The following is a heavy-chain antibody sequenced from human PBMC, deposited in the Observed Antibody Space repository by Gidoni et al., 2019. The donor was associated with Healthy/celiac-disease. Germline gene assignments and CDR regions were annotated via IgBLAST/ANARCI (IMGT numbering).Heavy chain of an antibody. CDR2: ISPSFDIA. D-gene: IGHD3-10*01. V-gene: IGHV1-69*01. CDR1: GVTFSNYA. J-gene: IGHJ3*02. CDR3: ARERGPQFLDAFDI. Sequence: QVQLVQSGAAVKKPGSSVKVSCKASGVTFSNYAIRWVRQAPGQGLEWMGGISPSFDIANYAQKFHGRVTITADESTSAAYMELSSLRSEDTAVYYCARERGPQFLDAFDIWGQGTMVTVSS.